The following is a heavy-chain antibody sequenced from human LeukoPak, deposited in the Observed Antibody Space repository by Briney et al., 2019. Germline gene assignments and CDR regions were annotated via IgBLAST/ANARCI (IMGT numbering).Heavy chain of an antibody. CDR2: ISAYNGNT. D-gene: IGHD2-2*01. Sequence: ASVKVSCKASGYTFTSYGISWARQAPGQGLEWMGWISAYNGNTNYAQKLQGRVTMTTDTSTSTAYMELRSLRSDDTAVYYCARGSVVVPAARDFGFDYWGQGTLVTVSS. J-gene: IGHJ4*02. CDR1: GYTFTSYG. CDR3: ARGSVVVPAARDFGFDY. V-gene: IGHV1-18*01.